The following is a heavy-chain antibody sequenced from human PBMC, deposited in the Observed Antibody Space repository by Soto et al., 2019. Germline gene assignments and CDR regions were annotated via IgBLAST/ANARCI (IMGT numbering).Heavy chain of an antibody. D-gene: IGHD5-18*01. CDR1: GYTFTSYY. V-gene: IGHV1-46*01. CDR2: INPSGGST. Sequence: ASVKVSCKASGYTFTSYYMHWVRQAPGQGLEWMGIINPSGGSTSYAQKFQGRVTMTRDTSTSTVYMELSSLRSEDTAVHYCARDLGYSYGLSEYYFDYWGQGTLVTVSS. J-gene: IGHJ4*02. CDR3: ARDLGYSYGLSEYYFDY.